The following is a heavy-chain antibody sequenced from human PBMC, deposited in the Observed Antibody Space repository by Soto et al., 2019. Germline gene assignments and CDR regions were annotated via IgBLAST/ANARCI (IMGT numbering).Heavy chain of an antibody. Sequence: SETLSLTCAVYGGSFSGYYWSWIRQPPGKGLEWIGEINQSGSTNYNPSLKSRVTISIDTSKNQFSLKLSSVTASDTAIYYCARTDHPLKYCGGDCYSSYWGQGTLVTVSS. CDR3: ARTDHPLKYCGGDCYSSY. CDR2: INQSGST. D-gene: IGHD2-21*02. J-gene: IGHJ4*02. CDR1: GGSFSGYY. V-gene: IGHV4-34*01.